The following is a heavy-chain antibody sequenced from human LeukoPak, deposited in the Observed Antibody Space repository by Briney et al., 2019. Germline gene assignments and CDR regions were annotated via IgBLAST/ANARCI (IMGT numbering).Heavy chain of an antibody. J-gene: IGHJ4*02. CDR1: GYTFTGYY. Sequence: GASVKVSCKASGYTFTGYYMHWVRQATGQGLEWMGWINPNSGGTNYAQKFQGRVTMTRDTSISTAYLELSRLRSDDTAVYYCARDLGYCSSTSCYGSDYWGQGTLVTVSS. V-gene: IGHV1-2*02. CDR2: INPNSGGT. CDR3: ARDLGYCSSTSCYGSDY. D-gene: IGHD2-2*01.